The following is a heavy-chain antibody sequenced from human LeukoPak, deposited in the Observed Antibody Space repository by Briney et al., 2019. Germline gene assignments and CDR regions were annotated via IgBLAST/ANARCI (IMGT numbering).Heavy chain of an antibody. V-gene: IGHV4-39*01. Sequence: PSETLSLTCTVSGGSISSSSYYWGWIRQPPGKGLEWIGSIYYSGSTYYNPSLKSRVTISVDTSKNQFSLKLSSVTAADTAVYYCARLITKYSSSSAAGYWGQGTLVTVSS. CDR3: ARLITKYSSSSAAGY. J-gene: IGHJ4*02. D-gene: IGHD6-6*01. CDR1: GGSISSSSYY. CDR2: IYYSGST.